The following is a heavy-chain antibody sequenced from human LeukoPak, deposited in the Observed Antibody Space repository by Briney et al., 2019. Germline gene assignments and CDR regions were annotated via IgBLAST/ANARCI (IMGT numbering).Heavy chain of an antibody. CDR3: ARYYYDSSSHYYYGMDV. V-gene: IGHV3-48*03. J-gene: IGHJ6*02. CDR1: GFTFSSYE. D-gene: IGHD3-22*01. CDR2: ISSSGSTI. Sequence: PGGSLRLSCAASGFTFSSYEMNWVRQAPGKGLEWVSYISSSGSTIYYADSVKGRFTISRDNAKNSLYLQMNSLRAEDTAVYYCARYYYDSSSHYYYGMDVWGQGTTVTVSS.